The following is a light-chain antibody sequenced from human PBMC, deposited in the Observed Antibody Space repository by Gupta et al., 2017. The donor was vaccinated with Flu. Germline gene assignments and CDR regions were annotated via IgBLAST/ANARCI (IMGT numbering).Light chain of an antibody. V-gene: IGKV1-12*02. Sequence: DIQMTQSPSSVSASVGDRVTITCRASQGISSWLAWYQQKPGKTPTLLISAASGLQSGVPSRFSDSGFGTEFTLTINKLKPEDFATYYCLQSSKLPLAFGQGTKVEIK. J-gene: IGKJ1*01. CDR3: LQSSKLPLA. CDR2: AAS. CDR1: QGISSW.